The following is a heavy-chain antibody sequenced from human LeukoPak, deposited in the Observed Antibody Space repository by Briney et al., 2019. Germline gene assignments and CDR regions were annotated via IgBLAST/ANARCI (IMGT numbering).Heavy chain of an antibody. J-gene: IGHJ5*02. CDR1: GGSISSYY. V-gene: IGHV4-4*07. Sequence: SETLSLTYTVSGGSISSYYWSWIRQPAGKGLEWIGRIYTSGSTNYNPSLKSRVTMSVDTSKNQFSLKLSSVTAADTAVYYCAREGTPYDFWSAVPANWFDPWGQGTLVTVSS. CDR2: IYTSGST. CDR3: AREGTPYDFWSAVPANWFDP. D-gene: IGHD3-3*01.